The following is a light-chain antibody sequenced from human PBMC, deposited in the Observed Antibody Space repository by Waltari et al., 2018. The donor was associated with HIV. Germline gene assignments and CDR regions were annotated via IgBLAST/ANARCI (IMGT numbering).Light chain of an antibody. CDR1: VTHFGTPTL. V-gene: IGLV2-23*02. CDR2: EVK. Sequence: QAALNQPAAISGYPGQSVTISCKGSVTHFGTPTLVSWYQRRPDQAPKLIIFEVKKRPSGISPRFSASISGNTAPLTISGLQSADEDNYYCCSYKTYTPFRFFGGGTKLTVL. J-gene: IGLJ2*01. CDR3: CSYKTYTPFRF.